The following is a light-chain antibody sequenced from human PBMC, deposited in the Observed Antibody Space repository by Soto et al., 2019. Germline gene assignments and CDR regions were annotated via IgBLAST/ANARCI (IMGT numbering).Light chain of an antibody. Sequence: QSVLTQPPSVSGAPGQRVTISCTGSSSNIGAGYDVHWCQQLPGTAPKLLIYGNSNRPSGVPDRFSGSKSGTSASLAITGLQAEDEAVYYCQSYDSSLSGWVFGGGTKLTVL. J-gene: IGLJ3*02. CDR1: SSNIGAGYD. CDR2: GNS. V-gene: IGLV1-40*01. CDR3: QSYDSSLSGWV.